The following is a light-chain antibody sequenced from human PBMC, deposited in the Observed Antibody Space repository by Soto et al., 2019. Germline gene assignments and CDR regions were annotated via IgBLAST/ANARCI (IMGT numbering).Light chain of an antibody. CDR2: GAT. J-gene: IGKJ2*01. CDR1: QTVLSY. Sequence: DIQMTQSPSSLSASVGDRVTITCRASQTVLSYLNWYQQKPGKAPNLLIYGATTLQSGVPSRFSGSGSGTDFTLTIGSLQPEDLATYYCQQSYSTPHNFGQGTKLEIK. CDR3: QQSYSTPHN. V-gene: IGKV1-39*01.